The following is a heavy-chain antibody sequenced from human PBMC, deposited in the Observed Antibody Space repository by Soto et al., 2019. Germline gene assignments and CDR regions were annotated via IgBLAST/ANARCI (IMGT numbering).Heavy chain of an antibody. Sequence: SETLSLTCTVSGGSISSSSYYWDWIRQPPGKGLEWIGTIFYSGVTYYNPSLKSRVTISVDTSKNQFSLKLSSVTAADTAVYYCARRLGCSGGSCYSYWFDPWGQGTLVTVSS. D-gene: IGHD2-15*01. CDR2: IFYSGVT. V-gene: IGHV4-39*01. J-gene: IGHJ5*02. CDR3: ARRLGCSGGSCYSYWFDP. CDR1: GGSISSSSYY.